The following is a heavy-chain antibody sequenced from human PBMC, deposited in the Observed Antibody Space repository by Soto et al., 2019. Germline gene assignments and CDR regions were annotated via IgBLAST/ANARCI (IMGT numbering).Heavy chain of an antibody. D-gene: IGHD2-2*01. V-gene: IGHV4-59*01. CDR2: ISYSGST. CDR3: ARAQPFEFHNWFDP. CDR1: GASISSYY. J-gene: IGHJ5*02. Sequence: QVQLQESGPGLVKTSETLFHTCTVTGASISSYYWSWIRQRPGKGLEWIGHISYSGSTNYNPSVMGRVTVSVDRSTNQFSLKLSSVTDADTAVYYCARAQPFEFHNWFDPWGQGTLVSVSS.